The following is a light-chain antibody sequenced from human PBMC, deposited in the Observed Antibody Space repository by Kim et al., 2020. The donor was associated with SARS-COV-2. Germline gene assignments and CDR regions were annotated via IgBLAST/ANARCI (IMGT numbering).Light chain of an antibody. Sequence: LSPGERATLSCRASQSITSFLAWYQQNPGQAPRLLIYDASNRATGIPARFSGSGSGTDFTLTISSLEPDDFAVYYCQQRSHWPQTFGQGTKVDIK. J-gene: IGKJ1*01. CDR3: QQRSHWPQT. V-gene: IGKV3-11*01. CDR1: QSITSF. CDR2: DAS.